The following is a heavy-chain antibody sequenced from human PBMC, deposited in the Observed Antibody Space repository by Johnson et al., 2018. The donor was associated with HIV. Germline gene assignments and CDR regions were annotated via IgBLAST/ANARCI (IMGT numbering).Heavy chain of an antibody. CDR3: ARREGTTGTFSAFDI. J-gene: IGHJ3*02. D-gene: IGHD1-1*01. CDR2: ISGSGGST. CDR1: GFTFSSYA. V-gene: IGHV3-23*04. Sequence: VQLVESGGGLVKPGGSLRLSCAASGFTFSSYAMSWVRQAPGKGLEWVSAISGSGGSTYYADSVKGRFTISRDNAKNSLYLQMNSLRAEDTALYYCARREGTTGTFSAFDIWGQGTMVTVSS.